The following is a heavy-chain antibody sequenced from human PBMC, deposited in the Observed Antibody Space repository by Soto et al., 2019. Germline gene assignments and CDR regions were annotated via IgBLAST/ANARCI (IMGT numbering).Heavy chain of an antibody. CDR2: INVGNGNT. CDR3: AYDSSGYLDY. Sequence: ASVEVSCKASGYTFTTYAIHWVRQAPGQRLEWMGWINVGNGNTKYSQKFQGRVTITRDTSASTAHMELSSLRSEDTAVYYCAYDSSGYLDYWGQGTLVTVSS. J-gene: IGHJ4*02. D-gene: IGHD3-22*01. CDR1: GYTFTTYA. V-gene: IGHV1-3*01.